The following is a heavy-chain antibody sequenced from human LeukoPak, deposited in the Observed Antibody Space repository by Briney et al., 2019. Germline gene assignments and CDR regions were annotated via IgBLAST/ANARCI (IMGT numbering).Heavy chain of an antibody. CDR3: ARDLGGRQLVEDCFDY. V-gene: IGHV3-30*04. CDR2: ISYDGSNK. CDR1: GFTFSSYA. D-gene: IGHD6-13*01. Sequence: GGSLRLSCAASGFTFSSYAMHWVRQAPGKGLEWVAVISYDGSNKYYADSVKGRFTISRDNSKNTLYLQMNSLRAEDTAVYYCARDLGGRQLVEDCFDYWGQGTLVTVSS. J-gene: IGHJ4*02.